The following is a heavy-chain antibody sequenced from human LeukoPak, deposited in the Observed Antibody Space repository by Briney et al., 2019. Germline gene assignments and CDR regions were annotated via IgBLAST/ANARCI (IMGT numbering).Heavy chain of an antibody. CDR3: AKDLLYYYGSGSSGY. Sequence: QTGGSLRLSCAASGFTFSSYAMSWVRQAPGKGLEWVSAISGSGGSTYYADSVKGRFTISRDNSKNTLYLRMNSLRAEDTAVYYCAKDLLYYYGSGSSGYWGQGTLVTVSS. D-gene: IGHD3-10*01. J-gene: IGHJ4*02. CDR1: GFTFSSYA. V-gene: IGHV3-23*01. CDR2: ISGSGGST.